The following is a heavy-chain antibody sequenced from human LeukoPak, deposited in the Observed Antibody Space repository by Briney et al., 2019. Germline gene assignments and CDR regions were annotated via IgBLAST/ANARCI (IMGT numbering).Heavy chain of an antibody. V-gene: IGHV4-34*01. CDR2: INHSGST. J-gene: IGHJ4*02. Sequence: PSETLSLTCAVYGGSFSGYYWSWIRQPPGKGLEWIGEINHSGSTNYNPSLKSRVTISVDTSKNQFSLKLSSVAAADTAVYYCARRSLVAATRRPFAYWGQGTLVTVSS. CDR3: ARRSLVAATRRPFAY. D-gene: IGHD2-15*01. CDR1: GGSFSGYY.